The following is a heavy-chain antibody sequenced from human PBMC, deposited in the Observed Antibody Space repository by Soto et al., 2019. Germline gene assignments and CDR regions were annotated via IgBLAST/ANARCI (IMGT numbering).Heavy chain of an antibody. CDR3: ARMYYDFWSGFHYYGMDV. Sequence: QVQLVESGGGLVKPGGSLRLSCAASGFTFSDYYMSWIRQAPGKGLEWVSYISSSGSTIYYADSVKGRFTISRNNAKNSLYLKINSLRAEDTAVYYCARMYYDFWSGFHYYGMDVWGQGTTVTVSS. J-gene: IGHJ6*02. CDR1: GFTFSDYY. V-gene: IGHV3-11*01. D-gene: IGHD3-3*01. CDR2: ISSSGSTI.